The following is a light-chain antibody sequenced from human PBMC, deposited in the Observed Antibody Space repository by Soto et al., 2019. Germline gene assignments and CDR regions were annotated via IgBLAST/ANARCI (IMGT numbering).Light chain of an antibody. CDR1: QSVSSSY. V-gene: IGKV3-20*01. Sequence: EIVLTQSAGTLSLSPGERATLSCRASQSVSSSYLAWYQQKPGQAPRLLIYGASSRATGIPDRFSGSGSGTDFTLTISRLEPEDFAVYYCQHLETFGQGTKVDIK. J-gene: IGKJ1*01. CDR2: GAS. CDR3: QHLET.